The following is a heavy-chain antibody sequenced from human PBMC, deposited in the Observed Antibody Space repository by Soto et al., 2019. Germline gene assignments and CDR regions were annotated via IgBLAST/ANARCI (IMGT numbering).Heavy chain of an antibody. CDR3: ARDGRIQLWSLQYSSSWDDSMDV. V-gene: IGHV3-33*01. J-gene: IGHJ6*02. CDR1: GFTFSSYG. Sequence: GGSLRLSCAASGFTFSSYGMHWVRQAPGKGLEWVAVIWYDGSNKYYADSVKGRFTISRDNSKNTLYLQMNSLRAEDTAVYYCARDGRIQLWSLQYSSSWDDSMDVWGQGTTVTVSS. CDR2: IWYDGSNK. D-gene: IGHD6-13*01.